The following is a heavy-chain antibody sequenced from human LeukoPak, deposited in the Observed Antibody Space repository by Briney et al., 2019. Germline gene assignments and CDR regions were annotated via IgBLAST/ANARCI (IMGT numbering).Heavy chain of an antibody. D-gene: IGHD2-2*01. CDR2: ISTYNGNT. Sequence: ASVKVSCKASGYTFTNNGISWVRQAPGQGLEWMGWISTYNGNTNYAQKLQDRVTMTTDTSTSTAYMELRSLRSDDTAVYYCARDLGYCSSISCQRNWFDPWGRGTLVTVSS. J-gene: IGHJ5*02. CDR3: ARDLGYCSSISCQRNWFDP. V-gene: IGHV1-18*01. CDR1: GYTFTNNG.